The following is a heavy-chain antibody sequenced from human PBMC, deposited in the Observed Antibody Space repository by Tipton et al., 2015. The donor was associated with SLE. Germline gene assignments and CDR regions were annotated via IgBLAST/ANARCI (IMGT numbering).Heavy chain of an antibody. CDR3: ARGRRRDYYYYYYMDV. Sequence: GLVKPSETLSLTCTVSGGSIDSNYWSWIRQPPGKELESIGSVYHTGSTNYNPSLKSRVTISVDTSKNQFSLKLSSVTAADMAVYYCARGRRRDYYYYYYMDVWGKGTTVTVSS. J-gene: IGHJ6*03. CDR2: VYHTGST. CDR1: GGSIDSNY. V-gene: IGHV4-59*01.